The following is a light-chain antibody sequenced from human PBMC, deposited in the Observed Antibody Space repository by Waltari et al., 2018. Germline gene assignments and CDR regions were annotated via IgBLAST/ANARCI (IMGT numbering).Light chain of an antibody. J-gene: IGKJ4*01. CDR1: QSISSD. V-gene: IGKV1-39*01. Sequence: DIQMTQSPSSLSASVGDRVTLTCRASQSISSDLNWYQQKPGKAPKLLLYAASSLQSGVPSRFSGSGSGTDFTLTISSLQPEDFATYYCQQSYSTPPTFGGGTKVEIK. CDR3: QQSYSTPPT. CDR2: AAS.